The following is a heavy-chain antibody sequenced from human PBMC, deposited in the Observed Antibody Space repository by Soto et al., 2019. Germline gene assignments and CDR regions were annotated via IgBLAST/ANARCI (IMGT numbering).Heavy chain of an antibody. D-gene: IGHD4-17*01. J-gene: IGHJ5*02. Sequence: SETLSLTCTVSGGSISSSSYYWGWIRQPPGKGLEWIGSIYYSGSTYYNPSLKSRVTISVDTSKNQFSLKLSSVTAADTAVYYCARDRGTTVTARWFDPWGQGTLVTVSS. V-gene: IGHV4-39*02. CDR2: IYYSGST. CDR1: GGSISSSSYY. CDR3: ARDRGTTVTARWFDP.